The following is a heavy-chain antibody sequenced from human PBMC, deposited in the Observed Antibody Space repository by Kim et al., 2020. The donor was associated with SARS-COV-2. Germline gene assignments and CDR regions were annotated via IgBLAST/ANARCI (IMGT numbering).Heavy chain of an antibody. D-gene: IGHD3-22*01. Sequence: KGRFTISRDNAKNSLYLQMNSLRAEDTAVYYCARETYYYDSSGYYPLFDYWGQGTLVTISS. J-gene: IGHJ4*02. V-gene: IGHV3-11*06. CDR3: ARETYYYDSSGYYPLFDY.